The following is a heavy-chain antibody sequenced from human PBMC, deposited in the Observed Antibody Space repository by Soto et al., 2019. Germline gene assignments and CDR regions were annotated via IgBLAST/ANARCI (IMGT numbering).Heavy chain of an antibody. J-gene: IGHJ2*01. D-gene: IGHD4-17*01. V-gene: IGHV3-23*01. CDR1: GFTFSSYA. CDR2: ISGSGGST. CDR3: AKRTVGWYFDL. Sequence: EVQLLESGGGLVQPGGSLRLSCAASGFTFSSYAMSWVRQAPGKGLEWVSVISGSGGSTYSADSVKGRFTISRDKSKNTLYLQMNSLRAEDTAVYYCAKRTVGWYFDLWGRGTLVTVSS.